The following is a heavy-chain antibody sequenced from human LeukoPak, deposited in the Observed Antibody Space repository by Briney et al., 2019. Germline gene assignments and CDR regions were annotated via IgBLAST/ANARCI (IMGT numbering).Heavy chain of an antibody. CDR2: IYYSGST. Sequence: NASETLSPTCTASGGSISSYYWSWIRQPPGKGLKWIGYIYYSGSTNYNPSLKSRVTISVDTSKNQFSLKLSSVTAADTAVYYCAREGYYYDSSGYSWYVGFDYWGQGTLVTVSS. D-gene: IGHD3-22*01. J-gene: IGHJ4*02. CDR1: GGSISSYY. V-gene: IGHV4-59*01. CDR3: AREGYYYDSSGYSWYVGFDY.